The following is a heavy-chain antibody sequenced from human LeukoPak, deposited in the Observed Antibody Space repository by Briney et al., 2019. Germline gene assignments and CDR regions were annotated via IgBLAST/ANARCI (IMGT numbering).Heavy chain of an antibody. D-gene: IGHD3-10*01. CDR3: AAKAPKYYYGSGSYPDY. CDR2: IYHSGST. Sequence: PSETLSLTXTVSGYSISSGYYWAWIRQPPGKRLERIGSIYHSGSTYYNPSLKSRVTISVDTSKNQFSLKLSSVTAADTAVYYCAAKAPKYYYGSGSYPDYWGQGTLVTVSS. J-gene: IGHJ4*02. V-gene: IGHV4-38-2*02. CDR1: GYSISSGYY.